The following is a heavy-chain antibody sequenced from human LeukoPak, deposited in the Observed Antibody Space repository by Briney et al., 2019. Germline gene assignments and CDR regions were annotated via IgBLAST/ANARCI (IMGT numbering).Heavy chain of an antibody. V-gene: IGHV3-7*01. Sequence: GGSLRLSCAASGFTFSSYWVSWVRQAPGKGLEWVANIKQDGSEKYYVDSVKGRFTISRDNAKNSLYLQMNSLRAEDTAVYYCARDRWNYFDYWGQGTLVTVSS. J-gene: IGHJ4*02. CDR2: IKQDGSEK. CDR1: GFTFSSYW. CDR3: ARDRWNYFDY. D-gene: IGHD2-15*01.